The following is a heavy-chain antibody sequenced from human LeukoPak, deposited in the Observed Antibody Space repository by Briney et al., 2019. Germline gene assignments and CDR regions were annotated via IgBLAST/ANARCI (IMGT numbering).Heavy chain of an antibody. D-gene: IGHD6-19*01. CDR2: MNPISGNT. V-gene: IGHV1-8*01. CDR3: ARGYSSGWGYYYYGMDV. CDR1: GYTFTSYD. J-gene: IGHJ6*02. Sequence: ASVKVSCKASGYTFTSYDINWVRQATGRGLEWMGWMNPISGNTGYAQKFQGRVTMTRNTSISTAYMELSSLRSEDTAVYYCARGYSSGWGYYYYGMDVWGQGTTVTVSS.